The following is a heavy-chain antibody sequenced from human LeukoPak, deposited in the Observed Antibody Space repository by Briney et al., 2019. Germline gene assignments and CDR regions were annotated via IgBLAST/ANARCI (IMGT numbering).Heavy chain of an antibody. CDR1: GGSITRSNYY. CDR3: GIAPDY. CDR2: MYNTGGS. Sequence: SETLSLTCTFSGGSITRSNYYWGWIRQPPGKALEWIGSMYNTGGSYYDPSLKSRVTISVDASKNQFSLKVNSVTAADTAVYYCGIAPDYWGQGTLVTVSS. V-gene: IGHV4-39*01. D-gene: IGHD2-21*01. J-gene: IGHJ4*02.